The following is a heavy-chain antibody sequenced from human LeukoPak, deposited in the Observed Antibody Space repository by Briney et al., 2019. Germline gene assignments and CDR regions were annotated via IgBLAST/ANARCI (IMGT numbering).Heavy chain of an antibody. CDR2: ISYDGSNK. V-gene: IGHV3-30*18. J-gene: IGHJ4*02. CDR1: GFTFSSYG. CDR3: AKGSSWYFDY. D-gene: IGHD6-13*01. Sequence: HPGRSLRLSCAASGFTFSSYGMHWVRQAPGKGLEWVAVISYDGSNKYYADSVKGRFTISRDDSKNTLYLQMNSLRAEDTAVYYCAKGSSWYFDYWGQGTLVTVSS.